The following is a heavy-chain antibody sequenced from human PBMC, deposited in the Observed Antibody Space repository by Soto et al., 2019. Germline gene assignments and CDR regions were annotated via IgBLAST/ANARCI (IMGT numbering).Heavy chain of an antibody. V-gene: IGHV3-33*01. CDR1: GFTFSSYG. Sequence: PGGSLRLSCAASGFTFSSYGMHWVRQAPGKVLEWVAVIWYDGSNKYYADSVKGRFTISRDNSKNTLYLQMNSLRAEDTAVYYCAREGRQPGYYDFWSGPFDYWGQGTLVTVSS. J-gene: IGHJ4*02. D-gene: IGHD3-3*01. CDR3: AREGRQPGYYDFWSGPFDY. CDR2: IWYDGSNK.